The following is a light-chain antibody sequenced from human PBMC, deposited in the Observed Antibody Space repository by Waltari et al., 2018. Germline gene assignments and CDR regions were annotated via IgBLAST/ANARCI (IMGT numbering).Light chain of an antibody. CDR1: ESVSNY. J-gene: IGKJ2*01. CDR2: DVS. CDR3: QQRSTWPRMFT. Sequence: EIVLTQSPATLSLSPGERATLSCRASESVSNYLAWYQQKPGQPPRLLIYDVSNRAPGIPARFTGSGSGTDFTLTISSLEPDDSAIYYCQQRSTWPRMFTFGQGTKVEI. V-gene: IGKV3-11*01.